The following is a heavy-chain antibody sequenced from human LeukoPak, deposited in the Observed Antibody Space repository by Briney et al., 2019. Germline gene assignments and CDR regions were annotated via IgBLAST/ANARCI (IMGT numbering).Heavy chain of an antibody. V-gene: IGHV4-39*01. CDR2: IYYSGST. CDR3: ARHLRPTFYFDY. CDR1: GGSISSYY. Sequence: KTSETLSLTCTVSGGSISSYYWGWIRQPPGKGLEWIGSIYYSGSTYYNPSLKSRVAISVDTSKNQFSLKVSSLTAADTAIYYCARHLRPTFYFDYWGQGTLVTVSS. J-gene: IGHJ4*02. D-gene: IGHD2/OR15-2a*01.